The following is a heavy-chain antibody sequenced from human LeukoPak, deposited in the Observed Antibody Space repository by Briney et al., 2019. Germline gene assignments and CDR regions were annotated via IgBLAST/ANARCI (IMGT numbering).Heavy chain of an antibody. Sequence: GGSLRLSCAASGFTFSSYSMNWVRQAPGKGLEWVSSVSSSSSYIYYADSVKGRFTISRDNAKNSLYLQMNSLRAEDTAVYYCARDRGVVVPALWFDYWGQGTLVTVSS. CDR3: ARDRGVVVPALWFDY. V-gene: IGHV3-21*01. D-gene: IGHD2-2*01. J-gene: IGHJ4*02. CDR2: VSSSSSYI. CDR1: GFTFSSYS.